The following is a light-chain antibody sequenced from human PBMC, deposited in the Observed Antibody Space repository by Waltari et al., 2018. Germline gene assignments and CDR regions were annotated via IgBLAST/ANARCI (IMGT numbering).Light chain of an antibody. CDR1: QGIRND. CDR3: LQHNTSPRT. V-gene: IGKV1-17*01. J-gene: IGKJ1*01. Sequence: DIQMTQSPSSLSASVGDRVTITCRASQGIRNDLVWYQQKSGEAPRRLIYCASTLQSGVPSRFSGSASGAEFTLTISSLQPEEFATYFCLQHNTSPRTFGQGTKVEIK. CDR2: CAS.